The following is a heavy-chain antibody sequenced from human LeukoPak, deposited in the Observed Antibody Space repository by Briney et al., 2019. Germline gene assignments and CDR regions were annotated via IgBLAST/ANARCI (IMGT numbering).Heavy chain of an antibody. V-gene: IGHV3-53*01. CDR2: IYSGGST. CDR3: ARGVGTGWYNYYFDY. Sequence: PGGSLRLSCAASGFTVSSNYMSWVRQAPGKGLEWVSLIYSGGSTYYADSVKGRFTISRDNSKNTLYLQMNSLRAEDTAVYYCARGVGTGWYNYYFDYWGQGTLVTVSS. CDR1: GFTVSSNY. D-gene: IGHD6-19*01. J-gene: IGHJ4*02.